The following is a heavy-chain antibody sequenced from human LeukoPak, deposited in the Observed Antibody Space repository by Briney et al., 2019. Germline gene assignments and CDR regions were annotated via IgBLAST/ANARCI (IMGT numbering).Heavy chain of an antibody. CDR1: GFTFSAYG. Sequence: GGSLRLSCTVSGFTFSAYGMHWVRQAPGKGLEWVAVISYEGSNYYYADSVKGRFTISRDNSKNTLYLQMNSLRVEDTAVYYCAKDGFGSGGLDLLWFDYWGRGTLVTVSS. D-gene: IGHD2-2*01. CDR3: AKDGFGSGGLDLLWFDY. J-gene: IGHJ4*02. V-gene: IGHV3-30*18. CDR2: ISYEGSNY.